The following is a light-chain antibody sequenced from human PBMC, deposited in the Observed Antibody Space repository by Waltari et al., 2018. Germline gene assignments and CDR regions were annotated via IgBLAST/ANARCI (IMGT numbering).Light chain of an antibody. CDR2: DVT. CDR1: SSDVGDFNY. J-gene: IGLJ1*01. CDR3: TSFTRSRTWV. V-gene: IGLV2-14*03. Sequence: QSALTPPASVSGSPGQSITISCTGTSSDVGDFNYVPWYQQNPGKDPKLIIFDVTDRPSGVSNRFSGSKSGTTASLTISGLQADDEADYYCTSFTRSRTWVFGSGTQVTVL.